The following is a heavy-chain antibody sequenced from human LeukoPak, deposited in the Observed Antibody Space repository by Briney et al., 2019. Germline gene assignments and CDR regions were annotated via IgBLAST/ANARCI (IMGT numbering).Heavy chain of an antibody. D-gene: IGHD6-13*01. Sequence: GGSLRLSCAASGFNFSDYDMNWIRQAPGKGLEWVSYISSSATTIYYADSVKGRFTISRDNAKKSLYLQMNSLRADDTAVYYCARDHSSSCNYFDYWCQGTLVIVSS. CDR2: ISSSATTI. CDR1: GFNFSDYD. V-gene: IGHV3-11*04. J-gene: IGHJ4*02. CDR3: ARDHSSSCNYFDY.